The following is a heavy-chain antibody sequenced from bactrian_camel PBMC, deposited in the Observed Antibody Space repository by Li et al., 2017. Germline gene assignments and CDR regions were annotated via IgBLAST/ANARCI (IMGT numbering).Heavy chain of an antibody. V-gene: IGHV3S53*01. CDR1: GYTYKTYC. D-gene: IGHD1*01. Sequence: QVQLVESGGGSVQAGGSLRLSCTVSGYTYKTYCLGWFRQAPGQEREGVAAIDSDGSLIYADSVKGRFTISRDNAKNIMSLEMSSLTTEDSAVYYCAMGSFCNRGNCTLRGQGTQVTV. CDR2: IDSDGSL. J-gene: IGHJ4*01.